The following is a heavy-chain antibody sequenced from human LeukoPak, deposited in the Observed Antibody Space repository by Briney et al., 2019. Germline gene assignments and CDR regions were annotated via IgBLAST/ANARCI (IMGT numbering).Heavy chain of an antibody. CDR3: ARDFRGSVDAFDI. CDR1: GGSISDYY. CDR2: IYYSGRT. J-gene: IGHJ3*02. Sequence: SETLSLTCTVSGGSISDYYWDWMRQPPGKGLEWIGYIYYSGRTNYNPSLKSRVSISVDTSKNQFSLKLSSVTAADTAVYYCARDFRGSVDAFDIWGQGTMVAVSS. V-gene: IGHV4-59*01.